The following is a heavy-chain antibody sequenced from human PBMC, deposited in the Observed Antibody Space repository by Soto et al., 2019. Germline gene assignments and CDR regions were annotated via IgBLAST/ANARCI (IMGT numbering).Heavy chain of an antibody. J-gene: IGHJ4*02. D-gene: IGHD2-2*01. V-gene: IGHV1-69*13. CDR2: IIPIFGTA. CDR3: ARDEEYCSSTSCPKDDY. Sequence: SVKVSCKASGCTFSSYAISWVRQAPGQGLEWMGGIIPIFGTANYAQKFQGRVTITADESTSTAYMELSSLRSEDTAVYYCARDEEYCSSTSCPKDDYWGQGTLVTVSS. CDR1: GCTFSSYA.